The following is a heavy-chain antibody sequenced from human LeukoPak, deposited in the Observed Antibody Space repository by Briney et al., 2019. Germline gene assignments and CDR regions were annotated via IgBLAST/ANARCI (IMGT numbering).Heavy chain of an antibody. D-gene: IGHD3-22*01. Sequence: EASVKVSCKASGYTFTTYTIHWVRQAPGHRLEWMGWINAGNGNTKYSQKFQGRVTITRDTSASTAYMELSGLRSEDTAVYYCARDLARGTEMIITTLFDYWGQGTLVTVSS. CDR2: INAGNGNT. V-gene: IGHV1-3*01. CDR3: ARDLARGTEMIITTLFDY. J-gene: IGHJ4*02. CDR1: GYTFTTYT.